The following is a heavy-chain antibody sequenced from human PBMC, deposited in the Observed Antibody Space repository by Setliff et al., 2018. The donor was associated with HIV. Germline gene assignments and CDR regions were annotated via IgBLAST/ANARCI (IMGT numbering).Heavy chain of an antibody. CDR1: GGSISSYY. CDR3: ARGRFHRLHRPYSGSGSLGIQYFDY. CDR2: IYSSGST. D-gene: IGHD3-10*01. V-gene: IGHV4-4*07. Sequence: SETLSLTCTVSGGSISSYYWSRIRQPAGKGLEWIGRIYSSGSTDYNPFLKSRVTMSVDTSKSQFSLRLNSVTATDTALYYCARGRFHRLHRPYSGSGSLGIQYFDYWGQGTLVTVSS. J-gene: IGHJ4*02.